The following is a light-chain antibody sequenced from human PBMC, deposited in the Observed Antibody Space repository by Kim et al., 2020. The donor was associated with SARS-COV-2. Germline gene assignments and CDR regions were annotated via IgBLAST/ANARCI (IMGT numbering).Light chain of an antibody. CDR1: VDSRY. V-gene: IGKV3-20*01. J-gene: IGKJ2*01. CDR2: GAS. CDR3: QQYGSSPYS. Sequence: EIVLTQSPDTLSLYAGERATLSCRAGVDSRYLGWYQQKPGQAPRLLLYGASRRATGIPDRITGNGSGPDFTLTINRLEPGDSAVYFCQQYGSSPYSFGQGTSWRSN.